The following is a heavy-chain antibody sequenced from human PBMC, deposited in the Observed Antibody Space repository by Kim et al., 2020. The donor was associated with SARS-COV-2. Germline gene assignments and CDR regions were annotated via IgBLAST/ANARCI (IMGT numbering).Heavy chain of an antibody. CDR3: ARDWCSSTSCFYYYYGMDV. D-gene: IGHD2-2*01. J-gene: IGHJ6*02. V-gene: IGHV3-30*01. Sequence: RFTISRANSKNTLYLQMNSLRAEDTAVYYCARDWCSSTSCFYYYYGMDVWGQGTTVTVSS.